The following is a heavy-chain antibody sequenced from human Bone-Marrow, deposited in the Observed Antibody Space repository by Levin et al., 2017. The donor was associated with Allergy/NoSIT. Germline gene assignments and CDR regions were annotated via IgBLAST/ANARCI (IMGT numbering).Heavy chain of an antibody. CDR3: AAVRGEYQLLGEDTKYYYYYMDV. CDR2: FDPENDKT. D-gene: IGHD2-2*01. CDR1: GYTLTKLS. J-gene: IGHJ6*03. V-gene: IGHV1-24*01. Sequence: ASVKVSCKVSGYTLTKLSIHWVRQAPGKGLEWMGGFDPENDKTVYAQQFQGRVTMTEDTSTDTAYMEMNRLRSEDTAVYYCAAVRGEYQLLGEDTKYYYYYMDVWGKGTTVTVSS.